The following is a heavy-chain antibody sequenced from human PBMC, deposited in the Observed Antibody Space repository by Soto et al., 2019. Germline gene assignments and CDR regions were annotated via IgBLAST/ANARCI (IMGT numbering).Heavy chain of an antibody. D-gene: IGHD6-19*01. CDR1: GYTFTSYD. CDR2: MNPNSGNT. V-gene: IGHV1-8*01. J-gene: IGHJ5*02. CDR3: ARSIQEDIGVAGPKDIWFDP. Sequence: ASVKVSCKASGYTFTSYDINWVRQATGQGHEWMGWMNPNSGNTGYAQKFQGRVTMARNTSISTAYMELSSLRSEDTAVYYCARSIQEDIGVAGPKDIWFDPWGQGTLVTVSS.